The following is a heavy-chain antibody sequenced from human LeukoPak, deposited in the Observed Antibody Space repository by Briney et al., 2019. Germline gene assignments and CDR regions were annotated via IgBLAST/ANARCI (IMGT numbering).Heavy chain of an antibody. Sequence: SXRLSCVASGFIFDDYAMHWVRQAPGKGLEWVSDISWNSGNVGYADSVKGRFTISRDNAKNSLYLQMNSLRTEDTAFYYCAKDRGYGSGSYGHFDYWGQGALVTVSS. CDR2: ISWNSGNV. CDR3: AKDRGYGSGSYGHFDY. V-gene: IGHV3-9*01. J-gene: IGHJ4*02. CDR1: GFIFDDYA. D-gene: IGHD3-10*01.